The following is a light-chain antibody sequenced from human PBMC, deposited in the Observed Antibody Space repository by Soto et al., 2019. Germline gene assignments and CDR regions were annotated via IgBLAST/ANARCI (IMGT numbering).Light chain of an antibody. J-gene: IGLJ1*01. CDR3: GAWDDSLNVYV. V-gene: IGLV1-51*01. CDR2: DDN. CDR1: SSNLAYNS. Sequence: QSVLTQPPSVSAAPGQAVTISCSGSSSNLAYNSLSWYQQLPGTAPKLLIYDDNKRPSGIPARFSGSKSGTSATLGITGLATGDEADYYCGAWDDSLNVYVFGSGTKLTVL.